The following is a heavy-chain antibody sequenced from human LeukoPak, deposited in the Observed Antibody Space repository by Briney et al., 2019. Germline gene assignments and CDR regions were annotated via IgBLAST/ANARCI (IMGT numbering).Heavy chain of an antibody. D-gene: IGHD2-2*01. CDR2: IIPIFGTA. Sequence: SVKVSCKASGGTFSSYAISWVRQAPGQGLEWMGGIIPIFGTANDAQKFQGRVTITADESTSTAYMELSSLRSEDTAVYYCARDYIVVVPAAKGSWFDPWGQGTLVTVSS. CDR1: GGTFSSYA. CDR3: ARDYIVVVPAAKGSWFDP. V-gene: IGHV1-69*13. J-gene: IGHJ5*02.